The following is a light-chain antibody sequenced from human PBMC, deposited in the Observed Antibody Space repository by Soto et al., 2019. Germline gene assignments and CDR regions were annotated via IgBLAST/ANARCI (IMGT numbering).Light chain of an antibody. CDR2: SNN. CDR1: SSNIGSNT. Sequence: QSVLTQPPSASGTPGQRVTISCSGSSSNIGSNTVNWSQQLPGTAPTLLIYSNNQRPSGVPDRFSGSKSGTSASLAVNGLESGDEADYYCAAWDDSLNGPLFGGGTKLTVL. CDR3: AAWDDSLNGPL. J-gene: IGLJ3*02. V-gene: IGLV1-44*01.